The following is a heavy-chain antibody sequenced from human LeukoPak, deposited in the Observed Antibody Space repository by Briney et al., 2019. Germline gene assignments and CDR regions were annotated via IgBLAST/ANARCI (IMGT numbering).Heavy chain of an antibody. D-gene: IGHD6-19*01. Sequence: GGSLRLSCAASGFTFSSYAMSWVRQAPGKGLEWVSAISGSGGSTYYADPVKGRFTISRDNSKNTLYLQMNSLRAEDTAVYYCAKRCASSGWASFDYWGQGTLVTVSS. CDR1: GFTFSSYA. J-gene: IGHJ4*02. V-gene: IGHV3-23*01. CDR2: ISGSGGST. CDR3: AKRCASSGWASFDY.